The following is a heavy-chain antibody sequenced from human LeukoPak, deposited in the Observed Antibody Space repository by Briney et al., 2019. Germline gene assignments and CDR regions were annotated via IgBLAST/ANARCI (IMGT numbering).Heavy chain of an antibody. V-gene: IGHV4-34*09. D-gene: IGHD2-2*01. CDR1: GGSFSGYY. CDR2: IDHSGST. Sequence: PSETLSLTCAVYGGSFSGYYWSWIRQPPGKGLEWIGEIDHSGSTNYNPSLKSRVTISVDTSKNQFSLKLSSVTAADTAVYYCAREPSVVVPAAIFHYGMDVWGQGTTVTVSS. CDR3: AREPSVVVPAAIFHYGMDV. J-gene: IGHJ6*02.